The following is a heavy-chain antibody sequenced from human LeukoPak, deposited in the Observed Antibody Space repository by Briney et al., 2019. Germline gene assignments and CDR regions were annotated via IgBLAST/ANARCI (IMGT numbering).Heavy chain of an antibody. J-gene: IGHJ4*02. CDR3: ARVGPETAFDY. Sequence: GGSLRLSCAASGIIVSNVWMSWVRQAPGKGLEWVGRIKRKTDGATRDYAAPVKGRFTISRDESKNTLYLQMNSLRAEDTAVYYCARVGPETAFDYWGQGTLVTVSS. CDR2: IKRKTDGATR. D-gene: IGHD1-14*01. CDR1: GIIVSNVW. V-gene: IGHV3-15*01.